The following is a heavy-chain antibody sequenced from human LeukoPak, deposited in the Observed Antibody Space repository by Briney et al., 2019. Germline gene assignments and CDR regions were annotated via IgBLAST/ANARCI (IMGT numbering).Heavy chain of an antibody. Sequence: SVKVSCKASGGTVSSYAISWVRQAPGQGLEWMGGIIPIFGTANYAQKFQGRVTITTDESTSTAYMELSSLRSEDTAVYYCARGINVEYYYYYYMDVWGKGTTVTVSS. CDR2: IIPIFGTA. CDR1: GGTVSSYA. J-gene: IGHJ6*03. V-gene: IGHV1-69*05. CDR3: ARGINVEYYYYYYMDV. D-gene: IGHD5-24*01.